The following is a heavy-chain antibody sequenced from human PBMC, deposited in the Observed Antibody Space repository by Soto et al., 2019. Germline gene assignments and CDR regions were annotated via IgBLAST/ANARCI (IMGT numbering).Heavy chain of an antibody. CDR2: IYPGDSDT. D-gene: IGHD2-15*01. Sequence: GESLKISCKGSGYSFTSYWIGWVRQVPGKGLEWMGIIYPGDSDTRYSPSFQGQVTISADKSISTAYPQWSSLKASDTAMYYCATQTLTGYCSGGSCMDVWGQGTTVTVSS. V-gene: IGHV5-51*01. CDR3: ATQTLTGYCSGGSCMDV. CDR1: GYSFTSYW. J-gene: IGHJ6*02.